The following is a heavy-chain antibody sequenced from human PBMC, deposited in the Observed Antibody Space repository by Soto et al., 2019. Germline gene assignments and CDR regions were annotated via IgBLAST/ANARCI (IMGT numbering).Heavy chain of an antibody. CDR2: IWYDGSNK. CDR3: ARGGGPTAVLGY. V-gene: IGHV3-33*01. D-gene: IGHD4-17*01. CDR1: GFTFSSYG. J-gene: IGHJ4*02. Sequence: QVQLVESGGGVVQPGRSLRLSCAASGFTFSSYGMHWVRQAPGKGLEWVAVIWYDGSNKYYADSVKGRFTISRDNSKNTLYLQRNSLRAEDTAVYYCARGGGPTAVLGYWGQGTLVTVSS.